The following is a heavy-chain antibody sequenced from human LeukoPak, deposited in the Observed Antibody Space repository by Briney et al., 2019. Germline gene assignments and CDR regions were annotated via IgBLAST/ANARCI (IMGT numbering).Heavy chain of an antibody. J-gene: IGHJ6*03. CDR2: IDNDGRSS. D-gene: IGHD5-18*01. CDR1: GFTFSRHW. Sequence: PGGSLRLSCAASGFTFSRHWMHWVRQTPGRGLVWVSRIDNDGRSSTYADSVKGRFTISRDSAKNTVYLQMTSLTDDDTGVYYCARGGVGSSGYVDYYYYNMDVWGKGTAVTVPS. V-gene: IGHV3-74*01. CDR3: ARGGVGSSGYVDYYYYNMDV.